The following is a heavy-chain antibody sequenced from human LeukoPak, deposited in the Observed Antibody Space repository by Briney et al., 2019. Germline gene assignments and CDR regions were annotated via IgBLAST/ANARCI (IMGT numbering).Heavy chain of an antibody. Sequence: GGSLRLSCAASGFTFSSYGMHWVRQAPGKGLGWVAVISYDGSNKYYADSVKGRFTISRDNAKNSLYLQMNSLRAEDTAVYYCARDKSPVAEFDYWGQGTLVTVSS. CDR1: GFTFSSYG. V-gene: IGHV3-30*03. D-gene: IGHD6-19*01. CDR2: ISYDGSNK. J-gene: IGHJ4*02. CDR3: ARDKSPVAEFDY.